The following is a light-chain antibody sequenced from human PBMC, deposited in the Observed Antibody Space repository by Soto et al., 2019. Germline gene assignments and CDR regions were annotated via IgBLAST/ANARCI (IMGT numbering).Light chain of an antibody. J-gene: IGKJ5*01. CDR1: QSVSSNY. Sequence: EIVLTQSPGNLSLQHGERATLSCRASQSVSSNYLAWYQQKPGQAPRVLICGASTRATGIPDRFTGSGSGTDFTLTISRLEPEDFAVYYCQQYDTFGQGTRLEIK. CDR2: GAS. CDR3: QQYDT. V-gene: IGKV3-20*01.